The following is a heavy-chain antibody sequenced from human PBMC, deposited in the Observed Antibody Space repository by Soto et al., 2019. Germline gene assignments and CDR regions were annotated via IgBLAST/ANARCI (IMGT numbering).Heavy chain of an antibody. D-gene: IGHD3-10*01. J-gene: IGHJ4*02. CDR2: ISGSGDST. V-gene: IGHV3-23*01. Sequence: EVQLLESGGGLVQPGGSLRLSCAASGFTFSSYAMRWVRQAPGEGLEWVSAISGSGDSTYYADSVQGRFTISRDNSQNTLYLQMNSLRAEDWAVYYCARRGSGTFFDYWGQGTLVTVSS. CDR3: ARRGSGTFFDY. CDR1: GFTFSSYA.